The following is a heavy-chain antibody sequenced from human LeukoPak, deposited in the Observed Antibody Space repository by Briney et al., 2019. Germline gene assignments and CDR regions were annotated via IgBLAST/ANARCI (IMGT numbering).Heavy chain of an antibody. Sequence: GGSLRLSCAASGFTFSSYWMHWVRHVPGKGLVWVARINPGGSSITYADSVKGRFTISRDNAKNTLYPQMDSLRAEDTGVYYCARSNQADDYWGQGTLVTVSS. J-gene: IGHJ4*02. CDR2: INPGGSSI. CDR1: GFTFSSYW. D-gene: IGHD1-14*01. V-gene: IGHV3-74*01. CDR3: ARSNQADDY.